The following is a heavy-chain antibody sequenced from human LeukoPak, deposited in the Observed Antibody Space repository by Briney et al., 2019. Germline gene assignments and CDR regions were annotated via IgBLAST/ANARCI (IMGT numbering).Heavy chain of an antibody. Sequence: GGSLRLSCAASGFTFSSYSMNWVRQAPGKGLEWVSHISSSSSTMYYADSVKGRFTISRDNAKNSLYLQMNSLRAEDTAVYYCARDGVVAGPWHFDYWGQGTLVTVSS. D-gene: IGHD2-15*01. CDR3: ARDGVVAGPWHFDY. CDR2: ISSSSSTM. CDR1: GFTFSSYS. J-gene: IGHJ4*02. V-gene: IGHV3-48*01.